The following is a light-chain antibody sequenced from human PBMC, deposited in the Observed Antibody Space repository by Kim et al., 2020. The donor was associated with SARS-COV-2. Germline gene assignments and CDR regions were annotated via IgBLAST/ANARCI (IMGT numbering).Light chain of an antibody. Sequence: DIQMTQSPSSLSASVGDRVTITCQASQDISNYLNWYQQKPGKAPKLLIYDASNLETGVPSRFSGSGSGTDFTFTISSLQPEDIATYYCQQYDNLLTYTFGQRTKLEI. CDR3: QQYDNLLTYT. V-gene: IGKV1-33*01. J-gene: IGKJ2*01. CDR2: DAS. CDR1: QDISNY.